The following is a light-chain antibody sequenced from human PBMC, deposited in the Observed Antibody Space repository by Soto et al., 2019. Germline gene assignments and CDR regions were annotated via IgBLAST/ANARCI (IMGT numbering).Light chain of an antibody. CDR1: QSVDSSY. Sequence: EIVLTQSPGTLSLSPGERATLFCRASQSVDSSYLAWYQQKPGQAPRLLIYAASSRAAGVPDRFGGSGSETDVTLTISRLEPEDFAVYYCQQYGASFLTFGQATRLEIK. J-gene: IGKJ5*01. CDR2: AAS. CDR3: QQYGASFLT. V-gene: IGKV3-20*01.